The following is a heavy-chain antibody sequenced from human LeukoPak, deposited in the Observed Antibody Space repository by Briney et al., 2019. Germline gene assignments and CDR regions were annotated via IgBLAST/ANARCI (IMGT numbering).Heavy chain of an antibody. Sequence: GGSLRLSCAASGFTFSSYWMHWARQAPGSGLVWVSRINSDGSSTSYADSVKGRFTISRDNAKNTLYLQMNSLRAEDTAVYYCARDRGAYCSGGSCYSRNWFDPWGQGTLVTVSS. D-gene: IGHD2-15*01. V-gene: IGHV3-74*01. CDR3: ARDRGAYCSGGSCYSRNWFDP. CDR1: GFTFSSYW. J-gene: IGHJ5*02. CDR2: INSDGSST.